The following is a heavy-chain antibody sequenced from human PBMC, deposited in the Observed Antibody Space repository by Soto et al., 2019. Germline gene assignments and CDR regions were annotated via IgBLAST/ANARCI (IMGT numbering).Heavy chain of an antibody. V-gene: IGHV3-21*01. D-gene: IGHD3-16*01. CDR3: ASEPNDYVWGSYNAFDI. Sequence: EVQLVESGGGLVKPGGSLRLSCAASGFTFSSYSMNWVRQAPGKGLEWVSSISSSSSYIYYAESVKGRFTITRNNANNSLYLQMNSLRAEDTAVYYCASEPNDYVWGSYNAFDIWGQGTMVTVSS. J-gene: IGHJ3*02. CDR1: GFTFSSYS. CDR2: ISSSSSYI.